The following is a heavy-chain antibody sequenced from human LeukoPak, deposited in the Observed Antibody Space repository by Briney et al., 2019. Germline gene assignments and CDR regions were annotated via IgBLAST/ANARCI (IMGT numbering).Heavy chain of an antibody. J-gene: IGHJ4*02. D-gene: IGHD3-10*01. V-gene: IGHV1-2*02. Sequence: KPGASVKVSCKTSGYTFTGYHIHWVRQAPGQGLEWMGWINPNSGGTNYAQKFQGRVTMTRDTSISTAYLDLSSLRSDDTAVYYCARDGDYGTGSYYRGCIDSWGQGTPVTVSP. CDR2: INPNSGGT. CDR1: GYTFTGYH. CDR3: ARDGDYGTGSYYRGCIDS.